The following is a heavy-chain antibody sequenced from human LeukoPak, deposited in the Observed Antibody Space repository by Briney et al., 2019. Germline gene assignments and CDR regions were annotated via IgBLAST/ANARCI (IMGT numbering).Heavy chain of an antibody. J-gene: IGHJ6*03. CDR2: IYYSGSS. CDR3: ARVVPDNRMVRGVIGYYYYMDV. Sequence: SETLSLTCTVSGGSISSSSYYWGWIRQPPGKGLEWIGSIYYSGSSYYNPSLQSRVTISVDTSKNQFSLKLSSVTAADTAVYYCARVVPDNRMVRGVIGYYYYMDVWGKGTTVTVSS. V-gene: IGHV4-39*07. CDR1: GGSISSSSYY. D-gene: IGHD3-10*01.